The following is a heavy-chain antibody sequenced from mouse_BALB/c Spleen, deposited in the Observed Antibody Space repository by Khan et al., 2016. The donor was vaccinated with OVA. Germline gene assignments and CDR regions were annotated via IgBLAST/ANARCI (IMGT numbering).Heavy chain of an antibody. CDR2: INPSTGYT. CDR3: ARRGLRWDFDY. CDR1: GYTFINSW. J-gene: IGHJ2*01. D-gene: IGHD1-1*01. Sequence: VQLQQSGAELAKPGASVKMSCKASGYTFINSWILWVKQRPGQGLEWIGYINPSTGYTEYNQNFKDKATLTADKSSSTAYMQLSSLTSEDSAVYYCARRGLRWDFDYWGQGTTHTVSS. V-gene: IGHV1-7*01.